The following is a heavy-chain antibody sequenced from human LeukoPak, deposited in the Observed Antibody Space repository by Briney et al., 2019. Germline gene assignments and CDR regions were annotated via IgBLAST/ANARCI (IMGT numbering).Heavy chain of an antibody. V-gene: IGHV4-31*03. CDR1: GGSISSGGYY. J-gene: IGHJ4*02. CDR3: ARDLSGSYAYFDY. D-gene: IGHD3-16*01. CDR2: IYYSGST. Sequence: KPSQTLSLTCTVSGGSISSGGYYWSWIRQHPGKGLEWIGYIYYSGSTYYNPSLKSRVTISVDTSKNQFSLKLSSVTAADTAVYYCARDLSGSYAYFDYRGQGTLVTVSS.